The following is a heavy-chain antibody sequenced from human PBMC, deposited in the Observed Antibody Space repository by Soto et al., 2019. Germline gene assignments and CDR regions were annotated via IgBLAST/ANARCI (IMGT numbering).Heavy chain of an antibody. D-gene: IGHD3-3*01. J-gene: IGHJ6*03. Sequence: SETLSLTCAGYGGSFSGYYWSWIRQPPGKGLEWIGEINHSGSTNYNPSLKSRVTISVDTSKNQFSLKLSSVTAADTAVYYCARVFTIFGVVMNSRGPYYMDVWGKGTTVTVSS. V-gene: IGHV4-34*01. CDR3: ARVFTIFGVVMNSRGPYYMDV. CDR1: GGSFSGYY. CDR2: INHSGST.